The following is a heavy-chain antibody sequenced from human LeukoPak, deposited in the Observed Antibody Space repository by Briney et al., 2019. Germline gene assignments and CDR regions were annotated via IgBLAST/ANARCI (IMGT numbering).Heavy chain of an antibody. D-gene: IGHD2-15*01. Sequence: GSSVKVSCKASGGTFSSYTISWVRQAPGQGREWMGRIIPILGIANYAQQFQGRVTITADKSTSTAYMELSSMRSEDTAVYYCARDGSVVVAASWFDPWGQGTLVTVSS. CDR1: GGTFSSYT. CDR2: IIPILGIA. CDR3: ARDGSVVVAASWFDP. J-gene: IGHJ5*02. V-gene: IGHV1-69*04.